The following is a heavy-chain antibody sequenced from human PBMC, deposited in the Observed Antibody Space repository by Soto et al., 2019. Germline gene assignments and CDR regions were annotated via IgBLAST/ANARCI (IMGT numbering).Heavy chain of an antibody. CDR1: GFTFSSYA. Sequence: PGGSLRLSCAASGFTFSSYAMSWVRQAPGKGLEWVSAISGSGGSTYYADSVKGRFTISRDNSKNTLYLQMNSLRAEDTAVYYCAKDRPDIVVVPAAILPPNYYYYGMDVWGQGTTVTVSS. D-gene: IGHD2-2*02. J-gene: IGHJ6*02. V-gene: IGHV3-23*01. CDR3: AKDRPDIVVVPAAILPPNYYYYGMDV. CDR2: ISGSGGST.